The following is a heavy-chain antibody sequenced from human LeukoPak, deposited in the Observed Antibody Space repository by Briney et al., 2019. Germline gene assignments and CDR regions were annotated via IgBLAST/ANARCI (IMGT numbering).Heavy chain of an antibody. CDR2: IYHSGGP. V-gene: IGHV4-4*02. CDR1: GGSISSNNW. CDR3: ARVNINNWHSCDY. Sequence: PSETLSLTYAVSGGSISSNNWWGWVRQPPGKGLEWIGEIYHSGGPNYNPSLKSRVTISVDKSRNHFSLNLSSVTAADTAVYYCARVNINNWHSCDYWGQGTLVTVSS. J-gene: IGHJ4*02. D-gene: IGHD1-1*01.